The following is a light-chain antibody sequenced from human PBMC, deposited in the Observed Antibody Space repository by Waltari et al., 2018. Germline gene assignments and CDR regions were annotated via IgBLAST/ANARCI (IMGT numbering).Light chain of an antibody. CDR2: AAS. Sequence: DTQLTQSPSFLAASVGDGVTITCRASQSITNYLVWYQQKPGKPPKVLIYAASTLQSGVPSRFSGSGSGTEFTLTITSLQPEDFATYYCQQVNGYPLTFGGGTKVEIK. J-gene: IGKJ4*01. CDR1: QSITNY. CDR3: QQVNGYPLT. V-gene: IGKV1-9*01.